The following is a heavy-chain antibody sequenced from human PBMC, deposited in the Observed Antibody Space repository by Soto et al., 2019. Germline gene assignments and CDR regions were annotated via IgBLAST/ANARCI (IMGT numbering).Heavy chain of an antibody. J-gene: IGHJ4*02. Sequence: QVQLRESGPGLVRPSETLSLTCTVSGDSLSTYYWSWIRQPAGERLEWIGRIHDTGRTNYNPSLKSRVTMSVDTSKNQFSLRVNSVTAADTAVYYCARESVSGTYRFDSWGQGTLVTVSS. CDR3: ARESVSGTYRFDS. V-gene: IGHV4-4*07. CDR2: IHDTGRT. CDR1: GDSLSTYY. D-gene: IGHD3-16*02.